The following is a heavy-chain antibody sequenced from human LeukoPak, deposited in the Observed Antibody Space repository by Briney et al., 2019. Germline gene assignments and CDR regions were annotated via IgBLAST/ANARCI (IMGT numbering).Heavy chain of an antibody. CDR2: IYYSGGT. CDR3: AVNSTKHTFDI. D-gene: IGHD1-1*01. J-gene: IGHJ3*02. CDR1: GGSMSPFY. Sequence: SETLSLTCTVSGGSMSPFYWSWIRQSPGKGLEWIGSIYYSGGTNYNPSLKSRVTTSVDTSKNQFSLELSSVTAADTAVYYCAVNSTKHTFDIWGLGTMVTVSS. V-gene: IGHV4-59*08.